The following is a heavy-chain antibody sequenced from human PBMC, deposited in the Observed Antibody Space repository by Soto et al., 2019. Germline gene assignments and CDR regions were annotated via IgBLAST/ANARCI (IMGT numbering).Heavy chain of an antibody. CDR2: TRNKANSYTT. Sequence: QLGGSLRLSCAASGFTLSDHHMDWVRQAPGKGLEWVGRTRNKANSYTTEYAPSVKGRFTISRDDSKNSLYLQMNSLKTEDTAVYYCARVRDSSGCPGGVWGKGTTVTVSS. D-gene: IGHD6-19*01. V-gene: IGHV3-72*01. J-gene: IGHJ6*04. CDR1: GFTLSDHH. CDR3: ARVRDSSGCPGGV.